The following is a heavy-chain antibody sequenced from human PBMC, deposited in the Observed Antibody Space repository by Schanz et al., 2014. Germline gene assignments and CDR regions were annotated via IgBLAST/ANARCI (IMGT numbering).Heavy chain of an antibody. D-gene: IGHD4-17*01. CDR1: GDTFRSYT. V-gene: IGHV1-69*08. CDR3: ARDGGGPTVTTGYYGMDV. J-gene: IGHJ6*02. CDR2: IIPITGIT. Sequence: QVQLVQSGAEVKKPGSSVKVSCKASGDTFRSYTINWVRHAPGQGLEWMGRIIPITGITNYAQKFQGRVTFTADKSTSTAFLEVNSLRSEDTAIYYCARDGGGPTVTTGYYGMDVWGQGTTVTVSS.